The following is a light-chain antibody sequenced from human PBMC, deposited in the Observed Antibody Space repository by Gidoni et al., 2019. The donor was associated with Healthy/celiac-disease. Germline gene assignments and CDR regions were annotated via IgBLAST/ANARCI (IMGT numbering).Light chain of an antibody. Sequence: EIVLTQSPATLSLSPGERATLSCRASQSVSSYLAWYQQKPGQAPRLLIYDASNRATGIPARFRGSVSGTDFTLTISRLEPEDFAVYYCQQRSNWLYTFGQXTKLEIK. J-gene: IGKJ2*01. CDR1: QSVSSY. V-gene: IGKV3-11*01. CDR2: DAS. CDR3: QQRSNWLYT.